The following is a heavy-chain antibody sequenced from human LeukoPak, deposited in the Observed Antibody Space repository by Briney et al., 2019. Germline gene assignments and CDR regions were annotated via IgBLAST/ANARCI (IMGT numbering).Heavy chain of an antibody. CDR3: ARGYEAGREDFDY. CDR1: GYTLTELS. Sequence: GASVKVSCKVSGYTLTELSMHWVRQAPGKGLEWMGSFDPEDGETIYAQKFQGRVTMTEDTSTDTAYMELSSLRSEDTAVFYCARGYEAGREDFDYWGQGTLVTVSS. CDR2: FDPEDGET. D-gene: IGHD6-13*01. V-gene: IGHV1-24*01. J-gene: IGHJ4*02.